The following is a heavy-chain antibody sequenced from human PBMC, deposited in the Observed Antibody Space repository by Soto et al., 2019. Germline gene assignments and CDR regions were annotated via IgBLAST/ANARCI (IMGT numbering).Heavy chain of an antibody. D-gene: IGHD6-25*01. Sequence: QVQLQESGPGLVKPSETLSLTCTVSGGSVSSGSYYWSWIRQPPGKGLEWIAYIYYSGSTNYNPSLQSRVTISVDTSKNQFSLKLSSVTAADTAVYYWARDLSATTTWGGWFDPWGQGTLVTVSS. CDR2: IYYSGST. CDR3: ARDLSATTTWGGWFDP. J-gene: IGHJ5*02. V-gene: IGHV4-61*01. CDR1: GGSVSSGSYY.